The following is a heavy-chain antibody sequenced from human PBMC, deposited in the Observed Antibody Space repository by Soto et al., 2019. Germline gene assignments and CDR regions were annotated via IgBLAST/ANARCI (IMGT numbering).Heavy chain of an antibody. CDR3: ARGDETVVLPGLFDF. CDR2: ITCGDNTK. J-gene: IGHJ4*02. D-gene: IGHD2-2*01. V-gene: IGHV3-48*01. Sequence: EVQLVESGGGLVQPGGSLRLSCAASGFTFSTYAMNWVRQAPGKGLEWVSYITCGDNTKYYADSVRGRFAISRDNAKNSLYLQMNSLRAEDTAVYFCARGDETVVLPGLFDFRGQGTLVSVSS. CDR1: GFTFSTYA.